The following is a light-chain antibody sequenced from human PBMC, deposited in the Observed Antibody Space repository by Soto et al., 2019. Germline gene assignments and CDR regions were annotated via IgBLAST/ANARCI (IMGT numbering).Light chain of an antibody. V-gene: IGLV1-47*01. CDR3: AAWDYSLSGVV. CDR2: RNN. J-gene: IGLJ2*01. Sequence: QLVLTQPPSASGTPGQRVTISCSGSSFNIGRNYVYWYQQLPGTAPKLLIYRNNQRPSGVPGRFSGSKSGTSASLAISGLRSEDEADYYSAAWDYSLSGVVFGGGTKLTVL. CDR1: SFNIGRNY.